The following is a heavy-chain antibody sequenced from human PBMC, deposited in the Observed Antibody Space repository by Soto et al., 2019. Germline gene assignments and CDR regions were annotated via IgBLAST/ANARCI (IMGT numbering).Heavy chain of an antibody. J-gene: IGHJ4*02. Sequence: PGGSLRLSCAASGFTFDDYAMHWVRQAPGKGLEWVSGISWNSGSIGYADSVKGRFTISRDNAKNSLYLQMNSLRAEDTALYYCAKAARIIAVASLFDYWGQGTLVTV. D-gene: IGHD6-19*01. CDR2: ISWNSGSI. CDR3: AKAARIIAVASLFDY. V-gene: IGHV3-9*01. CDR1: GFTFDDYA.